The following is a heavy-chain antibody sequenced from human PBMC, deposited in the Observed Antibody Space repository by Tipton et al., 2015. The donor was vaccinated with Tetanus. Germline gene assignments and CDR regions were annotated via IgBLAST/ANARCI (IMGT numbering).Heavy chain of an antibody. CDR1: GGSISSYY. Sequence: TLSLTCTVSGGSISSYYWSWIRQPPGKGLEWIGYIYYSGSTNYNPSLKSRVTISVDTSKNQFSLKLSSVTAADTAVYYCARGGRYDYGVQGWFDPWVQGTLVTVSS. CDR2: IYYSGST. CDR3: ARGGRYDYGVQGWFDP. V-gene: IGHV4-59*12. D-gene: IGHD4-17*01. J-gene: IGHJ5*02.